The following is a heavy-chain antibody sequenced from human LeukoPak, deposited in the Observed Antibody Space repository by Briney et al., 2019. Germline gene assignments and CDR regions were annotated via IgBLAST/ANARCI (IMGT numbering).Heavy chain of an antibody. CDR2: INPNSGGT. D-gene: IGHD3-3*01. CDR3: ARDQRDRYYDFWSGYYTGTGYYYMDV. V-gene: IGHV1-2*02. J-gene: IGHJ6*03. CDR1: GYTFTGYY. Sequence: ASVKVSCKASGYTFTGYYMHWVRQAPGQGLEWMGWINPNSGGTNYAQKFQGRVTMTRDTSISTAYMELSRLRSDDTAVYYCARDQRDRYYDFWSGYYTGTGYYYMDVWGKGTTVTVSS.